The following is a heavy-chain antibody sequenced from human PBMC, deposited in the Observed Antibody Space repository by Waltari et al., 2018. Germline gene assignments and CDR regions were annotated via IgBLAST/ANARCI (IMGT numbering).Heavy chain of an antibody. Sequence: EVQLAESGGDLVQPGGSLRLPCAASEITFSNYDIHWVRRRRGRGLEWVSVTDSGGDTYHVASVKGRFTVSRENAKKSLYLQMNSLRAEDTAVYYCTRWNPYYVAFDMWGQGTMVTVSS. J-gene: IGHJ3*02. CDR1: EITFSNYD. V-gene: IGHV3-13*01. CDR2: TDSGGDT. D-gene: IGHD3-10*01. CDR3: TRWNPYYVAFDM.